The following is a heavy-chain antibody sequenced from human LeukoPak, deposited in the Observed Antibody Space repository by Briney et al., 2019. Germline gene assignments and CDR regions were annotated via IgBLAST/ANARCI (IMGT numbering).Heavy chain of an antibody. CDR2: INPNSGGT. Sequence: ASVKVSCKASGYTFTGYYMHWVRQAPGQGLGWMGWINPNSGGTNYAQKFQGRVTMTRDTSISTAYMELSRLRSDDTAVYYCARLYCSGGSCYNWFDPWGQGTLVTVSS. J-gene: IGHJ5*02. CDR1: GYTFTGYY. CDR3: ARLYCSGGSCYNWFDP. V-gene: IGHV1-2*02. D-gene: IGHD2-15*01.